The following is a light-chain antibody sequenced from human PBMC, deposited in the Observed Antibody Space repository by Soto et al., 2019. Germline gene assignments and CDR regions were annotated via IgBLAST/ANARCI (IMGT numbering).Light chain of an antibody. Sequence: QSALTQPRSVSGSPGQSVTISCTGTSSDVGYYNYVSWYQQYPGKAPKLMIYDVSGRPSGVPDRFSGSKSGNTASLTISGLQAEDEAYYYCCSYVGSFILVFGTGTRSPS. V-gene: IGLV2-11*01. CDR3: CSYVGSFILV. CDR2: DVS. J-gene: IGLJ1*01. CDR1: SSDVGYYNY.